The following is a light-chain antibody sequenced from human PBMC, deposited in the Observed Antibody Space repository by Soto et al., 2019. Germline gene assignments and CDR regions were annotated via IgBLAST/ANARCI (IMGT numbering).Light chain of an antibody. V-gene: IGKV3-11*01. CDR1: QSFRGL. CDR3: QQYHDTGT. Sequence: EVVLTQSPVTLSLSPGERATLSCRASQSFRGLLAWYQQKPGQAPRLLIYDAYNRATGIPPRFSGSGSGTDFTLTISRLEPEDFAVYYCQQYHDTGTFGQGTKVDIK. J-gene: IGKJ1*01. CDR2: DAY.